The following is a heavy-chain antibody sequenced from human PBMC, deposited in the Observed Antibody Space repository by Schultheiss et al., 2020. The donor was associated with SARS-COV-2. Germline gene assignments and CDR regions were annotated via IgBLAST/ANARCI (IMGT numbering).Heavy chain of an antibody. D-gene: IGHD4-17*01. CDR1: GGSVSSGSYY. CDR3: ARSGMVTTSDFYMDV. CDR2: IYYSGST. V-gene: IGHV4-61*01. Sequence: SETLSLTCTVSGGSVSSGSYYWSWIRQPPGKGLEWIGYIYYSGSTNYNPSLKSRVTISVDTSKNQFSLKLSSVTAADTAMYYCARSGMVTTSDFYMDVWGNGTTVTVSS. J-gene: IGHJ6*03.